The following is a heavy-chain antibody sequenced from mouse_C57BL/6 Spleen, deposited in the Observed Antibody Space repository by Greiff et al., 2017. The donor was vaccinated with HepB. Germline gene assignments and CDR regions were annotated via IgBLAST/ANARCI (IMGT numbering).Heavy chain of an antibody. J-gene: IGHJ2*01. CDR2: INPSNGGT. V-gene: IGHV1-53*01. Sequence: QVQVQQPGPELVKPGASVKLSCKASGYTFTSYWMHWVKQRPGQGLEWIGNINPSNGGTNYNEKFQSKAKLTVDKSSSTAYMQLSSLTSEDAAVYYGARRQRRLNDFDYWGQGTTLTVSS. D-gene: IGHD3-2*02. CDR1: GYTFTSYW. CDR3: ARRQRRLNDFDY.